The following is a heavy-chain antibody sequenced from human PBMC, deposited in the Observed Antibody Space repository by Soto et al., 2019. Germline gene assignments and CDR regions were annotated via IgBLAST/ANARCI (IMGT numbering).Heavy chain of an antibody. Sequence: GGSLRLSCAASGFTFSSYWMSWVRQAPGKGLEWVANIKQDGSEKYYVDSVKGRFTISRDNAKNSLYLQMNSLRAEDTAVYYCAKDSTQSPQTWIERWNRRDYSGMDVWGKGTTVAVSS. CDR2: IKQDGSEK. V-gene: IGHV3-7*03. CDR3: AKDSTQSPQTWIERWNRRDYSGMDV. J-gene: IGHJ6*04. D-gene: IGHD5-12*01. CDR1: GFTFSSYW.